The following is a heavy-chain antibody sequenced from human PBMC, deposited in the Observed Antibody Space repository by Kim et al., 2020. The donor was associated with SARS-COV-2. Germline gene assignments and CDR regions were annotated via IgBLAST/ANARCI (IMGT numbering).Heavy chain of an antibody. V-gene: IGHV4-59*01. Sequence: SETLSLTCTVSGGSISSYYWSWIRQPPGKGLEWIGYIYYSGSTNYNPSLKSRVTISVDTSKNQFSLKLSSVTAADTAVYYCARNYGSGSYYNVPYYYGMDVWGQGTTVTVSS. CDR2: IYYSGST. D-gene: IGHD3-10*01. CDR1: GGSISSYY. J-gene: IGHJ6*02. CDR3: ARNYGSGSYYNVPYYYGMDV.